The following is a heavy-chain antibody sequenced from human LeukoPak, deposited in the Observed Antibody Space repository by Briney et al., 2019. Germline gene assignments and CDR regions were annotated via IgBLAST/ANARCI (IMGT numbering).Heavy chain of an antibody. Sequence: SLRLSCAASGFTFSSYGMHWVRQAPGKGLEWVALISYDGSNEYYADSVKGRFTISRDNSKNTLYLQMNSLRVEDTAVYYCAREPYSSGWYFSYYFDYWGQGTLVTVSS. CDR2: ISYDGSNE. D-gene: IGHD6-19*01. CDR3: AREPYSSGWYFSYYFDY. CDR1: GFTFSSYG. V-gene: IGHV3-30*03. J-gene: IGHJ4*02.